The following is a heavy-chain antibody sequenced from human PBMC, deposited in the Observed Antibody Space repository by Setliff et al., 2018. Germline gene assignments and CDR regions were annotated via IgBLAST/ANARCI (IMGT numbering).Heavy chain of an antibody. D-gene: IGHD6-19*01. CDR1: RFTFSNYA. CDR2: ISASGRTT. J-gene: IGHJ3*02. Sequence: GGSLRLSCAASRFTFSNYAMSWGRQAPGKGLEWVSAISASGRTTYSADSVKGRFTISRDNSKNTLSLQMNRLRAEDTAVYYCAKDVSPPGTNGCHPDALDIWGQGTMGTVSS. CDR3: AKDVSPPGTNGCHPDALDI. V-gene: IGHV3-23*01.